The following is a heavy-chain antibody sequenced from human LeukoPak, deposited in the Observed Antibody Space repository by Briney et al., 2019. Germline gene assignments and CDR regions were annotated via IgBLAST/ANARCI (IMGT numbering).Heavy chain of an antibody. J-gene: IGHJ4*02. CDR3: ATLRSSGYSGYGTGRGSGYFDY. V-gene: IGHV1-2*02. CDR2: INPNSGGT. Sequence: ASVKVSCKASGYTFTGYYMHWVRQAPGQGLEWMGWINPNSGGTNYAQKFQGRVTMTRDTSISTAYMELSRLRSDDTAVYYCATLRSSGYSGYGTGRGSGYFDYWGQGTLVTVSS. D-gene: IGHD5-12*01. CDR1: GYTFTGYY.